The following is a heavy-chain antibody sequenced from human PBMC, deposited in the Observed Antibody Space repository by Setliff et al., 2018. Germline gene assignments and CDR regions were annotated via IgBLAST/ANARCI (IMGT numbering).Heavy chain of an antibody. Sequence: SETLSLTCTVSGGSISRYHWSWIRQPPGKGLEWIGYIQTSGTTNYNPPVKSRVTISFNTSKNQISLKLSSVTAADTAVYYCARELVATWRGYSSSSPRYYFDNWGQGTLVTVSS. J-gene: IGHJ4*02. CDR2: IQTSGTT. CDR1: GGSISRYH. V-gene: IGHV4-4*08. D-gene: IGHD6-6*01. CDR3: ARELVATWRGYSSSSPRYYFDN.